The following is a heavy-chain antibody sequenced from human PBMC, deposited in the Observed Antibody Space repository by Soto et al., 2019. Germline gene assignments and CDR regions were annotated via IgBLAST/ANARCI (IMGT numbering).Heavy chain of an antibody. Sequence: AAVKVSCKASGYTFTGYYMHWVRQAPGQGLEWMGWINPNSGGTNYAQKFQGRVTMTRDTSISTAYMELSRLRSDDTAVYYCARVGGYSYVQGIDYWGQGTLVTVSS. CDR2: INPNSGGT. CDR3: ARVGGYSYVQGIDY. V-gene: IGHV1-2*02. D-gene: IGHD5-18*01. CDR1: GYTFTGYY. J-gene: IGHJ4*02.